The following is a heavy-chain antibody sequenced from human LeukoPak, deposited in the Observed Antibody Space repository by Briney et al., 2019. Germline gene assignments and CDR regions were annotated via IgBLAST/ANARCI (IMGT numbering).Heavy chain of an antibody. Sequence: ASMKVSCKASGYTFTGYYIHWVRQAPGQGLEWMGWVSPNSGGASYAQRFQGRVTMTRDTSITTTYMELTNLRSDDTAVYYCARDFTSSSGIFDYWGREPWSPSPQ. J-gene: IGHJ4*02. V-gene: IGHV1-2*02. CDR2: VSPNSGGA. D-gene: IGHD6-6*01. CDR1: GYTFTGYY. CDR3: ARDFTSSSGIFDY.